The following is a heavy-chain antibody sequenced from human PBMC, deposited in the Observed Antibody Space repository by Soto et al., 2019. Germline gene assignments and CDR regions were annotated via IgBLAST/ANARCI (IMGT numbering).Heavy chain of an antibody. D-gene: IGHD3-22*01. V-gene: IGHV4-59*01. Sequence: SETLSLTCTVSGGSISSYYWSWIRQPPGKGLEWIGYIYYSGSTNYNPSLKSRVNISVDTSKKQLSLKLSSVTAADTAVYYCARDPDYYDSSGYHAFDIWGQGTMVTVS. CDR3: ARDPDYYDSSGYHAFDI. J-gene: IGHJ3*02. CDR2: IYYSGST. CDR1: GGSISSYY.